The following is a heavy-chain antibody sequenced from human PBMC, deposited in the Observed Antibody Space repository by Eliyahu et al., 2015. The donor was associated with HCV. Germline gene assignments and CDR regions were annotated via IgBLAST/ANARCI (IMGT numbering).Heavy chain of an antibody. J-gene: IGHJ4*02. D-gene: IGHD2-21*02. V-gene: IGHV3-33*01. CDR1: GFXFRSYG. CDR3: ARDAGDSNHFDF. CDR2: IWXDGSKE. Sequence: QVQLVESGGGVVQPGTSLRLSCGAXGFXFRSYGLPWVRQAPGKGLEWXAIIWXDGSKEYYSDSVKGRFTISRDNLKKTLYLQMSSLRVEDTAMYYCARDAGDSNHFDFWGPGTLVTVSS.